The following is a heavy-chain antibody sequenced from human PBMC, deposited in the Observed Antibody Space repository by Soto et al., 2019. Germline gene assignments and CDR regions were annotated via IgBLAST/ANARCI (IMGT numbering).Heavy chain of an antibody. CDR3: ARGRGYSGDDHYYYFDMDV. J-gene: IGHJ6*02. CDR1: GGTFSSYA. CDR2: SIPIFGTA. D-gene: IGHD5-12*01. Sequence: ASVKVSCKASGGTFSSYAISWVRQAPGQGLEWMGGSIPIFGTANYAQKFQGRVTISVDESTSTAYMELSSLRSEDTAVYYCARGRGYSGDDHYYYFDMDVWGQGTTVTVSS. V-gene: IGHV1-69*13.